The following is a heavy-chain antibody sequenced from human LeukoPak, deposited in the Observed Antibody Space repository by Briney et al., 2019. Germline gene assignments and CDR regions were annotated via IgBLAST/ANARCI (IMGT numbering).Heavy chain of an antibody. Sequence: GGSLRLSCAASGFTVSSNYMTWVRQAPGRGLEWVSVIYSGGSTYYADSVKGRFTSSRDNSKNTLYLQMNSLRTEDTAVYYCARSIAVGGNFDDWGQGTLVTVSS. V-gene: IGHV3-53*01. CDR3: ARSIAVGGNFDD. D-gene: IGHD6-13*01. CDR2: IYSGGST. CDR1: GFTVSSNY. J-gene: IGHJ4*02.